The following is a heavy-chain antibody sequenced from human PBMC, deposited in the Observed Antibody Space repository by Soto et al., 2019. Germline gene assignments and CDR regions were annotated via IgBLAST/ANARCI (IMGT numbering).Heavy chain of an antibody. CDR2: ISDSGNT. D-gene: IGHD3-10*01. J-gene: IGHJ6*02. CDR1: GGSIDYYY. Sequence: PSETLSLTXTVSGGSIDYYYWSWIRQPPGKGLEWLGYISDSGNTRYNPSLRSRVTISVDTSKNQFSLKLNSVSAADTAVYYCARDSTAWFPYYGIDVWGQGTTVTVSS. CDR3: ARDSTAWFPYYGIDV. V-gene: IGHV4-59*01.